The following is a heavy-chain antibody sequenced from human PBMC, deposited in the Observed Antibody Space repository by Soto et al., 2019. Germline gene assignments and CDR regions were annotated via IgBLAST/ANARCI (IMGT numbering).Heavy chain of an antibody. D-gene: IGHD1-1*01. Sequence: EVQLLESGGGLVEPGGSLRLSCAASEFTFSNFGMRWVRQAPGKGLEWVSVIRGSGGGTYYADSVRGRFTTSRENSKHTLFLQMNSLRAEDTAVYYCARGMGPNWEFCDYWGQGTLATGFS. CDR2: IRGSGGGT. V-gene: IGHV3-23*01. J-gene: IGHJ4*02. CDR3: ARGMGPNWEFCDY. CDR1: EFTFSNFG.